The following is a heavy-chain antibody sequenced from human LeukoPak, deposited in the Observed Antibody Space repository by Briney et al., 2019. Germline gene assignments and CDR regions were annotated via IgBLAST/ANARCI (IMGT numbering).Heavy chain of an antibody. V-gene: IGHV4-34*01. Sequence: SETLSLTCAVYGGSFSGYYWSWIRQPPGKGLEWIGEINHSGSTNYNPSLKSRVTISVNTSKNQFSLKLSSVTAADTAVYYCARDRTTVTYWYFDLWGRGTLVTVSS. CDR3: ARDRTTVTYWYFDL. D-gene: IGHD4-17*01. J-gene: IGHJ2*01. CDR1: GGSFSGYY. CDR2: INHSGST.